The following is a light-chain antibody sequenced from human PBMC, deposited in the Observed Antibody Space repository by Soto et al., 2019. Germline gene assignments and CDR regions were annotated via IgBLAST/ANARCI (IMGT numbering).Light chain of an antibody. J-gene: IGLJ1*01. V-gene: IGLV2-23*01. CDR1: SSDVGSYNL. CDR3: CSYAGINTPDV. CDR2: EGS. Sequence: QSVLTQPASVSGSPGQSITISCTGTSSDVGSYNLVSWYQQHPGKAPKLMNYEGSKRPSGVANRYSGSKSGNTASIKISRLQAEDEADYYCCSYAGINTPDVCGTGTKVTVL.